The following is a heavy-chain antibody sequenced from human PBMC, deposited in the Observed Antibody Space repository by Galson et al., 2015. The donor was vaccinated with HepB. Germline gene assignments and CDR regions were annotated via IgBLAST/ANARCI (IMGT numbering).Heavy chain of an antibody. D-gene: IGHD2-21*02. CDR3: ARGPHCGGDCFIDWYFDL. CDR2: ISSSSSYI. Sequence: SLRLSCAASGFTFSSYSMNWVRQAPGKGLEWASSISSSSSYIYYADSVKGRFTISRDNAKNSLYLQMNSLRAEDTAVYYCARGPHCGGDCFIDWYFDLWGRGTLVTVSS. CDR1: GFTFSSYS. V-gene: IGHV3-21*01. J-gene: IGHJ2*01.